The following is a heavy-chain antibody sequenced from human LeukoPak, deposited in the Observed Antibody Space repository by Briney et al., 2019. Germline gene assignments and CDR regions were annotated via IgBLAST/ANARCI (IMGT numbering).Heavy chain of an antibody. CDR3: VRDRNWAFDY. Sequence: GGSLRLSCAAPGLTFNIFTMNWVRQAPGKGLEWISYINTKSKTIYYADSVKGRFTISRDNAKNSLHLQMNSLRAEDTALYYCVRDRNWAFDYWGQGTLVTVSS. V-gene: IGHV3-48*01. J-gene: IGHJ4*02. D-gene: IGHD7-27*01. CDR1: GLTFNIFT. CDR2: INTKSKTI.